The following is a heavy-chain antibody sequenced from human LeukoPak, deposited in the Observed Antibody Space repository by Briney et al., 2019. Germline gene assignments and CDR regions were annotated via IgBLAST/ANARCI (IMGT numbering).Heavy chain of an antibody. Sequence: KPSETLSLTCAVYGGSFSGYYWSWIRQPPGKGLEWIGEINHSGSTNHNPSLKSRVTISVDTSKNQFSLKLSSVTAADTAVYYCARVSEYYYDSSGPRSLDYWGQGTLVTVSS. CDR1: GGSFSGYY. CDR3: ARVSEYYYDSSGPRSLDY. J-gene: IGHJ4*02. CDR2: INHSGST. V-gene: IGHV4-34*01. D-gene: IGHD3-22*01.